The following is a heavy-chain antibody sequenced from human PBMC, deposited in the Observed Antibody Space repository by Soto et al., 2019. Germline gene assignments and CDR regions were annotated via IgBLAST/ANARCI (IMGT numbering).Heavy chain of an antibody. CDR2: ISGSGGDT. Sequence: PGGSLRLSCAASGFTFSSYAMSWVRQAPGKGLEWVSSISGSGGDTYYADSVKGRFTISRDNSKDTLFLQMNSLRAEDSAVYYCAKDYGGYCRSASCSYGMDVWRQGTTVTVSS. J-gene: IGHJ6*02. D-gene: IGHD2-2*01. CDR1: GFTFSSYA. CDR3: AKDYGGYCRSASCSYGMDV. V-gene: IGHV3-23*01.